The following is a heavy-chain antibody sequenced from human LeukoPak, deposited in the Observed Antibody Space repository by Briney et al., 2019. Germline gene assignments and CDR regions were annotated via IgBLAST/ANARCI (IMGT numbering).Heavy chain of an antibody. CDR2: RLPIFGTA. J-gene: IGHJ4*02. Sequence: APVKASCKAAGHTVTSYVINWVRQAPGHGLEWMGGRLPIFGTANYAQNIQGRVTITADSSTSTAYMELSRLRSEDTAVYYCARDLADSSGYLTRSSPRSQVIDYWGQGTLVTVSS. CDR1: GHTVTSYV. V-gene: IGHV1-69*06. D-gene: IGHD3-22*01. CDR3: ARDLADSSGYLTRSSPRSQVIDY.